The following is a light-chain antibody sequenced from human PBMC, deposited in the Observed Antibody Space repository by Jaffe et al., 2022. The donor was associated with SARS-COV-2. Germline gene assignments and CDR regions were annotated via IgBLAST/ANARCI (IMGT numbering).Light chain of an antibody. CDR3: QVRTDWPPTWT. J-gene: IGKJ1*01. V-gene: IGKV3-11*01. CDR2: GTS. Sequence: EVVLTQSPATLSLSPGERATLSCRASRTISDYIAWYQHKPGQAPRLLIYGTSYRATGIPARFSGSGSGTDFTLTIASLEPEDFAAYYCQVRTDWPPTWTFGQGTKVEIK. CDR1: RTISDY.